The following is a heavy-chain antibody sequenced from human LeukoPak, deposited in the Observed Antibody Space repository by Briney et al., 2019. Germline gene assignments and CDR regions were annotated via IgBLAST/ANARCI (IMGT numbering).Heavy chain of an antibody. J-gene: IGHJ3*02. CDR2: INHSGST. Sequence: SETLSLTCAVYGGPFSNYYWSWIRQPPGKGLEWIGEINHSGSTNYNPSLKSRVTISVDTSKNQFSLKLSSVTAADTAVYYCARGPYKYDGSGAFDIWGQGTMVTVSS. CDR1: GGPFSNYY. D-gene: IGHD3-22*01. V-gene: IGHV4-34*01. CDR3: ARGPYKYDGSGAFDI.